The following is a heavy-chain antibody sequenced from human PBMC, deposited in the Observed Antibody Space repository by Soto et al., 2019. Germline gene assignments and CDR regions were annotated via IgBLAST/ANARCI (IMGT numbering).Heavy chain of an antibody. CDR1: GYVFTTYW. V-gene: IGHV5-51*01. CDR3: TRHGGSGNYYTIDQ. D-gene: IGHD3-10*01. Sequence: GESLKISCKGSGYVFTTYWIGWVRQMPGKGLEWMGIIYPGDSDTKYGPSFQGQVTISADRSITTAYLQWSSLKASDTAMCYCTRHGGSGNYYTIDQWGQGTLVTVSS. J-gene: IGHJ4*02. CDR2: IYPGDSDT.